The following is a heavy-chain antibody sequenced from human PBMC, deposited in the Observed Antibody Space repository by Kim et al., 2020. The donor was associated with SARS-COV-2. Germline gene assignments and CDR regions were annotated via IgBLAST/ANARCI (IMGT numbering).Heavy chain of an antibody. CDR1: GFTFGSYV. CDR2: ISGGGGST. Sequence: GGSLRLSCAASGFTFGSYVMSWVRQVPGKGLEWVSAISGGGGSTYYADSVKGRFTISRDNSKNTLYLQMNSLRVEDTAVYYCAKAGYDILSGLENWGQGTLVTVSS. V-gene: IGHV3-23*01. J-gene: IGHJ4*02. CDR3: AKAGYDILSGLEN. D-gene: IGHD3-9*01.